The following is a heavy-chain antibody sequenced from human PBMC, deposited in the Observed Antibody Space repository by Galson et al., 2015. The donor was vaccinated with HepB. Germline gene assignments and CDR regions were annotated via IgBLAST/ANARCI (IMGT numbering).Heavy chain of an antibody. J-gene: IGHJ1*01. D-gene: IGHD1-26*01. CDR3: ARGSLVGAYFQH. CDR1: GFTVSSNY. Sequence: SLRLSCAASGFTVSSNYMSWVRQAPGKGLEWVSVIYSGGSTYYADSVKGRFTISRNNYKNTLYLQMNSLRAEDTAVYYCARGSLVGAYFQHWGQGTLVTVSS. V-gene: IGHV3-66*01. CDR2: IYSGGST.